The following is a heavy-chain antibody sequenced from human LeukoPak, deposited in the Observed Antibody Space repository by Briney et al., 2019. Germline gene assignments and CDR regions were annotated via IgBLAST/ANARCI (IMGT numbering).Heavy chain of an antibody. CDR3: ARDRHIAAAVYYYYMDV. J-gene: IGHJ6*03. CDR1: GYTFTSYI. CDR2: INAYNGNT. Sequence: ASVKVSCKASGYTFTSYIISWVRQAPGQGLEWMGWINAYNGNTDYAQRVQGRVTMTTDTSTSTAYKELRSLRSDDTAVYYCARDRHIAAAVYYYYMDVWGKGTPVTVSS. V-gene: IGHV1-18*01. D-gene: IGHD6-13*01.